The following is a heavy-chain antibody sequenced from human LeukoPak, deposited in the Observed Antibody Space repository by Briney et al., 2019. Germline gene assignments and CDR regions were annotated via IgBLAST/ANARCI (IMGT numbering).Heavy chain of an antibody. CDR2: IHYSGGT. CDR1: GDSISSSSYY. J-gene: IGHJ4*02. Sequence: SETLSLTCTVSGDSISSSSYYWSWIRQPPGKGLEWIGTIHYSGGTYHNPSLKSRVTLPVDTSKNQFSLKVASVTAADMATYYCARYSTVTRFDYWGQGTLVTVSS. V-gene: IGHV4-39*01. CDR3: ARYSTVTRFDY. D-gene: IGHD4-17*01.